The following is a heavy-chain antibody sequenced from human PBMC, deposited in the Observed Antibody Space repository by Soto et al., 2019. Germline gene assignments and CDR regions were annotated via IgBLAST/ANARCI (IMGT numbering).Heavy chain of an antibody. D-gene: IGHD1-1*01. V-gene: IGHV4-4*02. CDR1: SGSITSRSW. CDR3: ASHLIMPGTRGFDY. CDR2: ISHGGNT. Sequence: QVQLQESGPGLVKPSGTLSLTCAISSGSITSRSWWSWVRQPPGKGLEWIGEISHGGNTNYNPSLRSRLTVSVDRSQNQFSLRLTSVTAADTAVYFCASHLIMPGTRGFDYWGQGSLVAVSS. J-gene: IGHJ4*02.